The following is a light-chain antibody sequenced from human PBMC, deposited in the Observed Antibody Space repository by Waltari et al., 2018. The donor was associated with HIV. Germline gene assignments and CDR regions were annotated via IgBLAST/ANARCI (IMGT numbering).Light chain of an antibody. V-gene: IGLV2-23*02. CDR3: CSYAGSSAFRI. Sequence: QSALTQPAPMSGSTGQSITISCTGTSSDDGSYNFVSGYQPHPGKAPKLMIYEVTKRSSGVSTRFSASKSGNTASLTISGLQAEDEADYYCCSYAGSSAFRIFGGGTRLTVL. J-gene: IGLJ2*01. CDR1: SSDDGSYNF. CDR2: EVT.